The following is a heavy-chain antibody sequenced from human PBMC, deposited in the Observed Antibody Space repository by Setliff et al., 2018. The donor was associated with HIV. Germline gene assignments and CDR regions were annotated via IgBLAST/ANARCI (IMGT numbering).Heavy chain of an antibody. J-gene: IGHJ3*02. V-gene: IGHV3-23*01. CDR1: GFTFSSYA. D-gene: IGHD6-13*01. Sequence: PGGSLRLSCAASGFTFSSYAMSWVRQAPGKGLEWVSAISGSGGSTYYADSVKGRFTISRDNSKNTLYLQMNNLRAEDTAVYYCAKANKIAVDAFDIWGQGTMVTVSS. CDR3: AKANKIAVDAFDI. CDR2: ISGSGGST.